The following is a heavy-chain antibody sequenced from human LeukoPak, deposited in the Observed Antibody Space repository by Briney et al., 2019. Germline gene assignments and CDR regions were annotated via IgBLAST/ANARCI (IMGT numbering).Heavy chain of an antibody. Sequence: ASVKVSCKASGYTFTDYYVHWVRQAPGQGLEWMGWINPNTGGTNCAQRFQGRVTMTRDTSINTVYMELSSLRSEDTAVYYCARGRGSSLENNWFDPWGQGTLVTVSS. V-gene: IGHV1-2*02. CDR2: INPNTGGT. D-gene: IGHD6-13*01. CDR3: ARGRGSSLENNWFDP. J-gene: IGHJ5*02. CDR1: GYTFTDYY.